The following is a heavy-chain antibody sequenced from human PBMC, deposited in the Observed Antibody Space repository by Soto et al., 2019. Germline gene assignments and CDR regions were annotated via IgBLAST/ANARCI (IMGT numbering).Heavy chain of an antibody. V-gene: IGHV1-2*04. CDR1: GYTFTGYY. CDR3: ARGGIVVVPAAIRGNWFDP. Sequence: ASVKVSCKASGYTFTGYYMHWVRQAPGQGLEWMGWINPNSGGTNYAQKFQGWVTMTRDTSISTAYMELSRLRSDDTAVYYCARGGIVVVPAAIRGNWFDPWGQGTLVTVS. D-gene: IGHD2-2*02. CDR2: INPNSGGT. J-gene: IGHJ5*02.